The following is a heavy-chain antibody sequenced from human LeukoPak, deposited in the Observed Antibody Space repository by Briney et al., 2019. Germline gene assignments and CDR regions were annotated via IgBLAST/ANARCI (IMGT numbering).Heavy chain of an antibody. CDR3: ARNSAARGNWFDP. Sequence: GGSLRLSCAASGFTFSSYAMSWVRQAPGKGLEWVSAISGSGGSTYNADSVKGRFTISRDNSKNTLYLQMNSLRAEDTALYYCARNSAARGNWFDPWGQGTLVTVSS. CDR2: ISGSGGST. CDR1: GFTFSSYA. J-gene: IGHJ5*02. D-gene: IGHD6-6*01. V-gene: IGHV3-23*01.